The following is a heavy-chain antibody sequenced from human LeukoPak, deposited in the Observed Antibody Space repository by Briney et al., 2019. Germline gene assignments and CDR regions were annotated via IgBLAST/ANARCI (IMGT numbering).Heavy chain of an antibody. V-gene: IGHV1-18*01. D-gene: IGHD3-16*02. CDR1: GYTFTSYG. CDR3: ARGGNDYVWGSYRFIYY. J-gene: IGHJ4*02. CDR2: INAYNGNT. Sequence: GASVNVSCKASGYTFTSYGISWVRQAPGQGLEWMGWINAYNGNTNYAQKLQGRVTMTTDTSTSTAYMELRILRSDDTAVYYCARGGNDYVWGSYRFIYYWGQGTLVTVSS.